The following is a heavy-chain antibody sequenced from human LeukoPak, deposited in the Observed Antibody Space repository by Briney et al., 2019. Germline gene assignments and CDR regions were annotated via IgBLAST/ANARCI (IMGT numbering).Heavy chain of an antibody. CDR3: ARDVGDYSDY. Sequence: SETLSLTCTVSGGSISSGGYYWSWIRQHPGKGLEWIGYIYYSGSTYYNPSLKSRVTISVDTSKNQFSLELSSVTAADTAVYYCARDVGDYSDYWGQGTLVTVSS. V-gene: IGHV4-31*03. J-gene: IGHJ4*02. CDR2: IYYSGST. CDR1: GGSISSGGYY. D-gene: IGHD4-17*01.